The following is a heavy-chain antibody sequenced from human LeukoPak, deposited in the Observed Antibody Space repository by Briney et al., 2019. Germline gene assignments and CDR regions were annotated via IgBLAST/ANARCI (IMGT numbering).Heavy chain of an antibody. Sequence: GGSLRLSCAASGFTVSSNYMSWVRQAPGKGLEWVSVIYSGGSTYYADSVKGRFTISRDNSKNTLYLQMNSLRAEDTAVYHCARDESNYGWFDPWGQGTLVTVSS. CDR2: IYSGGST. J-gene: IGHJ5*02. V-gene: IGHV3-53*01. CDR1: GFTVSSNY. D-gene: IGHD4-11*01. CDR3: ARDESNYGWFDP.